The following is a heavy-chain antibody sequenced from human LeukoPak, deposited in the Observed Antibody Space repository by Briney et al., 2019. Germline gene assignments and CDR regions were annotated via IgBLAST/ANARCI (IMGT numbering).Heavy chain of an antibody. D-gene: IGHD3-22*01. J-gene: IGHJ4*02. CDR1: GFSLSDIY. CDR3: ARGSLYYGDSGGYYSV. CDR2: INPNSGDT. Sequence: ASVKVSCLVSGFSLSDIYLDGVRQAPGQGLEWMGWINPNSGDTNYAQKFQGRVTMTRDTSISTAYMELSRLRSDDKPVYYCARGSLYYGDSGGYYSVWGQGTLVTVSS. V-gene: IGHV1-2*02.